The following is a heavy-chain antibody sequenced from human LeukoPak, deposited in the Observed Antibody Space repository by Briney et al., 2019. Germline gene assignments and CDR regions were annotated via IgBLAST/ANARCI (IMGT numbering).Heavy chain of an antibody. CDR1: GGTFSSYA. CDR2: IIPILGIA. J-gene: IGHJ4*02. V-gene: IGHV1-69*04. Sequence: GASVKVSCKASGGTFSSYAISWVRQAPGQGLEWMGRIIPILGIANYAQKFQGRVTITADKSTSTAYMELSSLRSEDTAVYYCATHWTGRDGGSGFDYWGQGTLITVSS. CDR3: ATHWTGRDGGSGFDY. D-gene: IGHD2-15*01.